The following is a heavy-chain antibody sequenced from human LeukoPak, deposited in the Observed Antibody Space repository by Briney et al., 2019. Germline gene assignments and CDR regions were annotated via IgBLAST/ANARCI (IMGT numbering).Heavy chain of an antibody. V-gene: IGHV4-4*07. J-gene: IGHJ4*02. CDR1: GGSISSYY. Sequence: SETLSLACTVSGGSISSYYWSWIRQPAGKGLEWIGRIYTSGSTNYNPSLKSRVTISVDTSKNQFSLKLSSVTAADTAVYYCARATRALKYYFDYWGQETLVTVSS. CDR3: ARATRALKYYFDY. CDR2: IYTSGST.